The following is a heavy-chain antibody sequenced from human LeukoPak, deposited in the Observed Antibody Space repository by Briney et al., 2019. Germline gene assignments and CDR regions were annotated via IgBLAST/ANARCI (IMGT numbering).Heavy chain of an antibody. CDR2: IYHSGST. D-gene: IGHD3-22*01. J-gene: IGHJ3*02. CDR3: AREGIAMIKAPVAFDI. CDR1: VYSISSGYY. Sequence: NASETLSLTCTVSVYSISSGYYWGWIRQPPGKGLEWIGSIYHSGSTYYNPSLKRRVTISVDTSKNQFSLKLSSVTAADTAVYYCAREGIAMIKAPVAFDIWGQGTMVTVSS. V-gene: IGHV4-38-2*02.